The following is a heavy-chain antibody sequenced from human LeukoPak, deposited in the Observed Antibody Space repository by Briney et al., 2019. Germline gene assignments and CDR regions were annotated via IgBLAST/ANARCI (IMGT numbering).Heavy chain of an antibody. J-gene: IGHJ4*02. Sequence: SETLSLTCTVSGYSISSGYYWGWTRQPPGKGLEWIGSIYHSGSTYYNPSLKSRVTISVDTSKNQFSLKLSSVTAADTAVYYCARDPGSRGWYGYFDYWGQGTLATVSS. CDR1: GYSISSGYY. CDR2: IYHSGST. V-gene: IGHV4-38-2*02. CDR3: ARDPGSRGWYGYFDY. D-gene: IGHD6-19*01.